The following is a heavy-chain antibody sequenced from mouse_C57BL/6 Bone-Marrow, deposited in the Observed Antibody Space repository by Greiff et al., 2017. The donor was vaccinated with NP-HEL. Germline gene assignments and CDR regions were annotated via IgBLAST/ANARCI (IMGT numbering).Heavy chain of an antibody. Sequence: EVHLVESGGDLVKPGGSLKLSCAASGFTFSSSGLSWVRQTPDKRLAWVATISSGGSYTYYPDSVKGRFTISRDNAKNTLYLQMSSLKSEDTAMYYCAREAQATPLDYWGQGTSVTVSS. CDR1: GFTFSSSG. CDR3: AREAQATPLDY. CDR2: ISSGGSYT. J-gene: IGHJ4*01. D-gene: IGHD3-2*02. V-gene: IGHV5-6*01.